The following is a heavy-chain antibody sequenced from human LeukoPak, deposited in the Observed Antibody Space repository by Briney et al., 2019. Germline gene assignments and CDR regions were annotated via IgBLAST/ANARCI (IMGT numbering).Heavy chain of an antibody. CDR1: EFSVRYNY. CDR3: AKVWDSSSLGNFDY. D-gene: IGHD6-6*01. Sequence: GGSLTLSCAASEFSVRYNYMTWVRQAPGKGLEGVSLLYSAGSTNYADSVKGRFTISRDDSKNTVYLQMNSPRAEDTAVYYCAKVWDSSSLGNFDYWGQGTLVTVSS. V-gene: IGHV3-53*01. CDR2: LYSAGST. J-gene: IGHJ4*01.